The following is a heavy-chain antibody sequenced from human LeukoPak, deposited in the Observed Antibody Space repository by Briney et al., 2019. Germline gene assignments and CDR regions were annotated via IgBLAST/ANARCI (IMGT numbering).Heavy chain of an antibody. V-gene: IGHV4-59*01. CDR2: IYYSGST. J-gene: IGHJ6*02. CDR3: ARGAGYYDSRVRYGMDV. CDR1: GGSISSYY. Sequence: SETLSLTCTVSGGSISSYYWSWIRQPPGKGLEWIGFIYYSGSTNYNPSLKSRVTISVDTSKNQFSLRLSSVTAADTAVYYCARGAGYYDSRVRYGMDVWGQGTTVTVSS. D-gene: IGHD3-22*01.